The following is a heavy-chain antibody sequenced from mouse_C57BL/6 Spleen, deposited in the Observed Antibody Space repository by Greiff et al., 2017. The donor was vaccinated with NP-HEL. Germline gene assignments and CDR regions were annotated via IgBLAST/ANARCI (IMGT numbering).Heavy chain of an antibody. Sequence: EVKLQESGPVLVKPGASVKMSCKASGYTFTDYYMNWVKQSHGKSLEWIGVINPYNGGTSYNQKFKGKATLTVDKSSSTAYMELNSLTSEDSAVYYCARNEGGLFAYWGQGTLVTVSA. CDR2: INPYNGGT. V-gene: IGHV1-19*01. CDR3: ARNEGGLFAY. CDR1: GYTFTDYY. J-gene: IGHJ3*01. D-gene: IGHD3-2*02.